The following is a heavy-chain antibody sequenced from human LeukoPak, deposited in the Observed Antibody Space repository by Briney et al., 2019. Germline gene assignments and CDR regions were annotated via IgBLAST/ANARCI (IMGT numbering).Heavy chain of an antibody. CDR3: ARVGLSSRGYYYYMDV. Sequence: KPSETLSLTCTVSGGSISSDYWSWSRQPAGKGLEWLGHIYTSGSTNYNPSLTGRVTMSLDTSKNKFSLKLTSVTAADTAVYYCARVGLSSRGYYYYMDVWGRGTTVTVSS. V-gene: IGHV4-4*07. J-gene: IGHJ6*03. D-gene: IGHD2-2*01. CDR1: GGSISSDY. CDR2: IYTSGST.